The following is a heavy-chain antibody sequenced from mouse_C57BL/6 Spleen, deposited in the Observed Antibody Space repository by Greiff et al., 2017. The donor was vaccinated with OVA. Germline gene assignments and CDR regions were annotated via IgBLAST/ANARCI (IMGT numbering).Heavy chain of an antibody. D-gene: IGHD3-2*02. Sequence: LQESGPGLVQPSQSLSITCTVSGFSLTSYGVHWVRQSPGKGLEWLGVIWRGGSTDYNAAFMSRLSITKDNSKSQVFFKMNSLQADDTAIYYCAKRSSGYEGWFAYWGQGTLVTVSA. CDR3: AKRSSGYEGWFAY. V-gene: IGHV2-5*01. J-gene: IGHJ3*01. CDR2: IWRGGST. CDR1: GFSLTSYG.